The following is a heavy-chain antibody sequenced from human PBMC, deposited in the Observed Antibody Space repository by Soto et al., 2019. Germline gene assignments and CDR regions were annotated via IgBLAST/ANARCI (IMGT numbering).Heavy chain of an antibody. CDR3: ARDADYGGSRGGMDV. J-gene: IGHJ6*02. D-gene: IGHD4-17*01. CDR2: IYYSGST. Sequence: QVRLEESGPGLVKPSETLSLICSVSGGSVNNADYFWSWIRHHPENGLEWIGYIYYSGSTRYNPSFKTRVTLSRDTSKNQFSLRLNSVTVADTAVYFCARDADYGGSRGGMDVWGRGTTVTVSS. V-gene: IGHV4-31*03. CDR1: GGSVNNADYF.